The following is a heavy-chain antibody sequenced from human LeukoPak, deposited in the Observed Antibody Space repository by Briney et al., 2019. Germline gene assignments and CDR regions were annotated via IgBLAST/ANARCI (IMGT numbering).Heavy chain of an antibody. CDR1: GFTFSSYG. CDR2: ISYDGSNK. D-gene: IGHD3-22*01. Sequence: GGSLRLSCAASGFTFSSYGMHWVRQAPGKGLEWVAVISYDGSNKYYADSVKGRFTISRDNSKNTLYLQMNSLRAEGTAVYYCAKDQTYYYDSSGQWDPYYFDYWGQGTLVTVSS. CDR3: AKDQTYYYDSSGQWDPYYFDY. J-gene: IGHJ4*02. V-gene: IGHV3-30*18.